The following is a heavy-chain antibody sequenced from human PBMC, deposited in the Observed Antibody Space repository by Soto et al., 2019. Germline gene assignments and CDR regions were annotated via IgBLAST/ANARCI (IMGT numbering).Heavy chain of an antibody. V-gene: IGHV4-4*02. J-gene: IGHJ4*02. CDR3: ARHIAVPTTRGFDY. CDR2: IFHSGTT. D-gene: IGHD2-15*01. Sequence: QVQLQESGPGLVKPSGTLSLTCAVSGASISSTNWWSWVRQAPGEGLAWIGEIFHSGTTTYNPSLKRRVIISMDTSTNQLSLRLDSVTAADTAVYFCARHIAVPTTRGFDYWGQGTLVTVSS. CDR1: GASISSTNW.